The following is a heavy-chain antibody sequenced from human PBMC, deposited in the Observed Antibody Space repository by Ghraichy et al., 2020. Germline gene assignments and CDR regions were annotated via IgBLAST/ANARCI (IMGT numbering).Heavy chain of an antibody. CDR3: AKRSPYYDFWYFDL. CDR2: ISGSGGST. Sequence: ETLSLTCAASGFTFSSYAMSWVRQAPGKGLEWVSAISGSGGSTYYADSVKGRFTISRDNSKNTLYLQMNSLRAEDTAVYYCAKRSPYYDFWYFDLWGRGTLVTVS. D-gene: IGHD3-3*01. J-gene: IGHJ2*01. V-gene: IGHV3-23*01. CDR1: GFTFSSYA.